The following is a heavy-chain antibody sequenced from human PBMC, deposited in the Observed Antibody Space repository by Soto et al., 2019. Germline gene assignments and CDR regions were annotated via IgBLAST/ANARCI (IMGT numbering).Heavy chain of an antibody. J-gene: IGHJ6*04. CDR2: MNPNSGNT. CDR3: ARGKVTTHYYYGMGV. D-gene: IGHD4-4*01. V-gene: IGHV1-8*01. CDR1: VYTFTSYA. Sequence: APVKGPFKGSVYTFTSYAINCVLQPPRQGLEWMGWMNPNSGNTGYSQEFQGRVTMTRNTSISTAYMELSSLRSEDTAVYYCARGKVTTHYYYGMGVWGEGPTVNVSS.